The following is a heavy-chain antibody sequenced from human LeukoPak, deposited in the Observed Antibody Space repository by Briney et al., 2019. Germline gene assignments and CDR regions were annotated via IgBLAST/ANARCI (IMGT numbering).Heavy chain of an antibody. CDR1: GGSFSGYY. CDR3: ASALRGYSYGRPFDY. Sequence: SETLSLTCAVYGGSFSGYYWSWIRQPPGKGLEWTGEINHSGSTNYNPSLKSRVTISVDTSKNQFSLKLSSVTAADTAVYYCASALRGYSYGRPFDYWGQGTLVTVSS. CDR2: INHSGST. J-gene: IGHJ4*02. D-gene: IGHD5-18*01. V-gene: IGHV4-34*01.